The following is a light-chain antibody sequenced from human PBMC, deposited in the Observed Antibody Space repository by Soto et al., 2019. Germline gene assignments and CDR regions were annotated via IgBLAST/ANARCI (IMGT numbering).Light chain of an antibody. V-gene: IGKV1-5*03. J-gene: IGKJ1*01. CDR2: KAS. CDR3: QHYNSYSEA. CDR1: QTISSW. Sequence: DIQMTQSPSTLSGSVGDRVTITCRASQTISSWLAWYQQKPGKAPKLLIYKASTLKSGVTSRFSGSESGTEFTLTISSLQPDDFATYDCQHYNSYSEAFGQGTKVELK.